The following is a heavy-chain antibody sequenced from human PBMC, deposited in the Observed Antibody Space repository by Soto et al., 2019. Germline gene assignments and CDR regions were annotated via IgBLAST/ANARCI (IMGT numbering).Heavy chain of an antibody. J-gene: IGHJ4*02. CDR3: AHRVLRTVFGLVTTTAIYFDF. Sequence: QITLNESGPTQVKPRQTLTLTCTFSGFSLTTSGVGVGWIRQSPGKAPEWLALIYWDDDKRYSPSLKSSLTITKATSKNQVVLTMADLDPADTATYYCAHRVLRTVFGLVTTTAIYFDFWGQGTPVAVSS. CDR2: IYWDDDK. V-gene: IGHV2-5*02. D-gene: IGHD3-3*01. CDR1: GFSLTTSGVG.